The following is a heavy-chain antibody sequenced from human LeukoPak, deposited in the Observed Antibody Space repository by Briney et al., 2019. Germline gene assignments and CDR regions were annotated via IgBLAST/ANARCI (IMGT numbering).Heavy chain of an antibody. CDR2: INPDGSST. D-gene: IGHD5-24*01. V-gene: IGHV3-74*01. CDR3: VRDGEGGYNPLDY. CDR1: GFTFSSYW. J-gene: IGHJ4*02. Sequence: PGGSLRLSCAASGFTFSSYWMHWVRQTPGKGLVWVSRINPDGSSTTYADSVKGRFTISRDNAKNTLYLQMNSLRVEDTAVYYCVRDGEGGYNPLDYWGQGTLVTVSS.